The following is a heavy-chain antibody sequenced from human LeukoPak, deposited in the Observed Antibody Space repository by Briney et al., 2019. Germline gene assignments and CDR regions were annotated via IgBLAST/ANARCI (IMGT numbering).Heavy chain of an antibody. CDR2: ISWNSGSI. CDR1: GFTFDDYA. D-gene: IGHD2-15*01. V-gene: IGHV3-9*01. Sequence: GGSLRLSCAASGFTFDDYAMHWVRQAPGKGLEWVSGISWNSGSIGYADSVKGRFTISRDNSKNTLYLQMNSLRAEDTAIYYCAKNGDRGAYCTGGTCYPYFYYYMDVWGKGTTVTI. CDR3: AKNGDRGAYCTGGTCYPYFYYYMDV. J-gene: IGHJ6*03.